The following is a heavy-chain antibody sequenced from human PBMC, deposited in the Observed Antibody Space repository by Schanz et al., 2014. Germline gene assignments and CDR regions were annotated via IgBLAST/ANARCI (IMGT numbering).Heavy chain of an antibody. Sequence: EVQLVESGGGLVQPGGSLRLSCAASGFTLSNSDMHWVRQGTGKGLEWVSTIGYLGDTCYPDSGKGRFTVSRDSGQSSLDLQMNSLRAGDTAGDCCARGTDWNLHYWGQGALVTVSS. D-gene: IGHD1-1*01. CDR2: IGYLGDT. V-gene: IGHV3-13*01. J-gene: IGHJ4*02. CDR1: GFTLSNSD. CDR3: ARGTDWNLHY.